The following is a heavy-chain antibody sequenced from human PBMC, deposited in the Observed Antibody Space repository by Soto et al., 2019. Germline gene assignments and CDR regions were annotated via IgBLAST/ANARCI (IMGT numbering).Heavy chain of an antibody. D-gene: IGHD3-10*01. V-gene: IGHV3-23*01. CDR1: GFTFSSYA. CDR2: ISGSGGST. CDR3: AKPLRGGFLNDAFDI. Sequence: PGGSLRLSCAASGFTFSSYAMSWVRQAPGKGLEWVSAISGSGGSTYYTDSVKGRFTISRDNSKNTLYLQMNSPRAEDTAVYYCAKPLRGGFLNDAFDIWGQGTMVTVSS. J-gene: IGHJ3*02.